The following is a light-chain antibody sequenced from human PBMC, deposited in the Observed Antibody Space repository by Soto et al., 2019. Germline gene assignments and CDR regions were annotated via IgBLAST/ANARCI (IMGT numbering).Light chain of an antibody. CDR3: QQYGSSPRT. CDR1: RIINLN. Sequence: EIVMTQSPATQSVSPGETATLSCRASRIINLNLAWYQQKPGQAPRLLIYSASTRATDVPARFSGSGSGTDFTLTISRLEPEDFAVYYCQQYGSSPRTFGQGTKVDIK. V-gene: IGKV3-15*01. CDR2: SAS. J-gene: IGKJ1*01.